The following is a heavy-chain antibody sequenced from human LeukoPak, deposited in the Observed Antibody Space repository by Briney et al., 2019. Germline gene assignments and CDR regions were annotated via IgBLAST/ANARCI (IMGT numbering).Heavy chain of an antibody. CDR3: ARSYYYDSSHTADY. CDR1: GFTFSTYW. Sequence: GGSLRLSCAASGFTFSTYWMHWVRQAPGKGLEWVAYIWYDGSNKYYTDSVKGRFTISRDNSENTLYLQMNSLRAEDTAVYYCARSYYYDSSHTADYWGQGTLVTVSS. J-gene: IGHJ4*02. V-gene: IGHV3-33*08. CDR2: IWYDGSNK. D-gene: IGHD3-22*01.